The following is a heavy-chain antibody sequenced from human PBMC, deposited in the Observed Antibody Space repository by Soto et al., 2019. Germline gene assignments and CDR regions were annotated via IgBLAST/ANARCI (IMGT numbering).Heavy chain of an antibody. D-gene: IGHD3-16*01. V-gene: IGHV3-23*01. Sequence: EVQLLESGGGLVQPGGSLRLSCAASGFTFSSYAMSWVRLAPGKGLAWVSGISVSGGSTYYADSVKGRFTISRDNSKNTLYLQMNSLRAEDTAVYYCASNTRYDPPDYWGQGTLVTVSS. CDR3: ASNTRYDPPDY. J-gene: IGHJ4*02. CDR1: GFTFSSYA. CDR2: ISVSGGST.